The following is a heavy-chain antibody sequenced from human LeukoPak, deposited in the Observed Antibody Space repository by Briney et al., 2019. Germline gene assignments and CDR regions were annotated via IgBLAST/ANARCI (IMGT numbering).Heavy chain of an antibody. CDR3: ARGENLRYFDWLPDDAFDI. D-gene: IGHD3-9*01. Sequence: ASVKVSCKASGYTFTSYDINWVRQATGQGLEWMGWMNPNSGNTGYAQKFQGRVTMTRNTSISTAYMELSRLRSDDTAVYYCARGENLRYFDWLPDDAFDIWGQGTMVTVSS. CDR1: GYTFTSYD. J-gene: IGHJ3*02. V-gene: IGHV1-8*01. CDR2: MNPNSGNT.